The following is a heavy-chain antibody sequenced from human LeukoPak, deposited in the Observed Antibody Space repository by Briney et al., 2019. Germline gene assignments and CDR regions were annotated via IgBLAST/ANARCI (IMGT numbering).Heavy chain of an antibody. CDR3: ARDGYSSSWYLN. CDR2: ISSSSSYI. V-gene: IGHV3-21*01. J-gene: IGHJ4*02. Sequence: GLSLRLSCASSVFTFSSYSMNWVGQAPGKGLEWVSSISSSSSYIYYADSVKGRFTISRDNAKNSLYLQVNSLRAKDTASYNCARDGYSSSWYLNWSQGTLVTVSS. CDR1: VFTFSSYS. D-gene: IGHD6-13*01.